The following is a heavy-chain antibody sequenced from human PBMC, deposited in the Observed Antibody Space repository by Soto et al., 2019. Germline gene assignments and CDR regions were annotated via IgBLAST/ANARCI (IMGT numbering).Heavy chain of an antibody. Sequence: GGSLRLSCAASGFTFSSYGMHWVRQAPGKGLEWVAVIWYDGSNKYYADSVKGRFTISRDNSKNTLYLQMNSLRAEDTAVYYCARDGEDLDYGMDVWGQGTTVTVSS. CDR2: IWYDGSNK. CDR1: GFTFSSYG. V-gene: IGHV3-33*01. CDR3: ARDGEDLDYGMDV. J-gene: IGHJ6*02. D-gene: IGHD3-3*01.